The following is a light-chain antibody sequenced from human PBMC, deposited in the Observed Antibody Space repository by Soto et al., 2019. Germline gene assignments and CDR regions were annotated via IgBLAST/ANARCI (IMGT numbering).Light chain of an antibody. Sequence: EMVFTHYPDTLSISPSKKATPSCRASQSVSSRQLAWYQQKPGQAPRLLIFATSTRATGIPARFSGSGSGTEFTLTISSLQSEDSAVYYCQQYNNWTLTFGGGTKV. J-gene: IGKJ4*01. V-gene: IGKV3-15*01. CDR2: ATS. CDR1: QSVSSRQ. CDR3: QQYNNWTLT.